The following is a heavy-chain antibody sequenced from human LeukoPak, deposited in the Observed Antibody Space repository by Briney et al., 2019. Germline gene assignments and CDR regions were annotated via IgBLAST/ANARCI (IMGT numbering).Heavy chain of an antibody. V-gene: IGHV3-74*01. CDR2: IKSDGSST. D-gene: IGHD5-24*01. J-gene: IGHJ4*02. Sequence: GGSLRLSCAASGFTFSRYWMHWVRQAPGKGLVWVSRIKSDGSSTNSADSVKGRFTISRDNAKTTLYLQMNSLRAEDTAVYYCARDGYNSDFGDYWGQGTLVTVSS. CDR3: ARDGYNSDFGDY. CDR1: GFTFSRYW.